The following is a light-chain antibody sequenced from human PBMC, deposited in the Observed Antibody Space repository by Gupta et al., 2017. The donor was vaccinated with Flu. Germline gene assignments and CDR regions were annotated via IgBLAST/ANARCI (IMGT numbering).Light chain of an antibody. CDR2: EVS. CDR3: SPSAGSHKGV. Sequence: QSALTQPPSASGSPGQSVTISCTGTSSDVGGYNYVSWYQQHPGNAPKLMIYEVSPRPSGVPVRFSGSKSGNTASLTVSGLQAEDEADYYCSPSAGSHKGVFGGGTKLTVL. J-gene: IGLJ2*01. CDR1: SSDVGGYNY. V-gene: IGLV2-8*01.